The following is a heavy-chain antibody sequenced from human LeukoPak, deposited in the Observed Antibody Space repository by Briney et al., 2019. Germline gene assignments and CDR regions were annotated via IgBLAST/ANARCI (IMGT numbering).Heavy chain of an antibody. CDR2: ISWNSGSI. V-gene: IGHV3-9*01. D-gene: IGHD3-10*01. CDR1: GFTFDDYA. CDR3: AKYRGFGDSYDS. J-gene: IGHJ4*02. Sequence: GGSLRLSCAASGFTFDDYAMHWVRQAPGKGLEWVSGISWNSGSIGYADSVKGRFTISRDTSKNTMYLQMNSLRADDTAIYYCAKYRGFGDSYDSWGQGTLVTVSS.